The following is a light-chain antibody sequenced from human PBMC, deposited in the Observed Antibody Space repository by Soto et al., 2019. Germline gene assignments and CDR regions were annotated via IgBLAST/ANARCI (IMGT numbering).Light chain of an antibody. CDR1: QGISNN. J-gene: IGKJ3*01. CDR2: TAS. CDR3: QKYKRGPFT. V-gene: IGKV1-27*01. Sequence: DIQMTQSPSSLSASEGDRVTITCRASQGISNNLAWYQQKPGKVPKLLIYTASTLQSGVPSWFSGSASGTDLCTTMRTVQPENVATYHCQKYKRGPFTFGPGTKVDIK.